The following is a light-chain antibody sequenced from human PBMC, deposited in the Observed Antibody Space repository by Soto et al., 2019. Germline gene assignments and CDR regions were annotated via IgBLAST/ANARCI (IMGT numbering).Light chain of an antibody. CDR3: QQSYNSAWT. J-gene: IGKJ1*01. Sequence: DIHMTPSPSTLSASVGDRVTITCRASQSISSWLAWYQQKPGKAPKLLIYAASSLQRGVPSTFSGSGSGTEFTLTISSLQPEDFATYYCQQSYNSAWTFGQGTKGDI. V-gene: IGKV1-5*01. CDR1: QSISSW. CDR2: AAS.